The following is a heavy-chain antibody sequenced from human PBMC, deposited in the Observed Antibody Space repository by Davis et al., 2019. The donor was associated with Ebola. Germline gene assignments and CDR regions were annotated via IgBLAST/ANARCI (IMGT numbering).Heavy chain of an antibody. J-gene: IGHJ3*02. D-gene: IGHD3-22*01. V-gene: IGHV4-59*01. CDR1: GGSISSYY. Sequence: PSETLSLTCTVSGGSISSYYWSWIRQPPGKGLEWIGYIYYSGSTNYNPSLKSRVTISVDTSKNQFSLKLSSVTAADTAVYYCARDNYYDSSGYYYERAFDIWGQGTMVTVSS. CDR2: IYYSGST. CDR3: ARDNYYDSSGYYYERAFDI.